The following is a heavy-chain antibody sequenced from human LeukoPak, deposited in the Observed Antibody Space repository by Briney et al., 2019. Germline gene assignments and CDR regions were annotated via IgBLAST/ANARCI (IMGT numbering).Heavy chain of an antibody. CDR2: FSSCCSTI. V-gene: IGHV3-48*03. D-gene: IGHD3-10*02. J-gene: IGHJ6*04. CDR1: GFTLSSYE. Sequence: GGSLRLSCAASGFTLSSYEMNWVRRATGKGVEWVSYFSSCCSTIYYADSVKGRFTISRDNAKNSLYLQMNSLRAEDTAVYYCAELGITMNGGVWGKGTTVTISS. CDR3: AELGITMNGGV.